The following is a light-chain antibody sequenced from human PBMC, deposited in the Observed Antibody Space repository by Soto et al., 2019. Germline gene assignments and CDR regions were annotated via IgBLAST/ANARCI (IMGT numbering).Light chain of an antibody. Sequence: SVLTQPASVSGSPGQSITISCTGTSSDVGGYNYVSWYQQHPGKAPKLMIYEVSNRPSGVSNRFSGSKSGNTASLTISGLQAEDEADYYCSSYTSSSTSSWVFGGGTKVTVL. CDR2: EVS. J-gene: IGLJ3*02. V-gene: IGLV2-14*01. CDR3: SSYTSSSTSSWV. CDR1: SSDVGGYNY.